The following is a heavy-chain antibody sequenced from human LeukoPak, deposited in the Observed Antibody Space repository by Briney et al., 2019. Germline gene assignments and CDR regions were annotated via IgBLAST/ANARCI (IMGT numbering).Heavy chain of an antibody. CDR3: GRGENRRLTVTFLPWSPAHKGRDV. Sequence: PGGSLRLSCAASGLTFSSYSMNWVRQAPGKGLEWVSSISSSSSYIYYADSVKGRFTISRDNAKNSLYLQMNSLRAEDTAVYYCGRGENRRLTVTFLPWSPAHKGRDVGGKGT. D-gene: IGHD4-17*01. CDR2: ISSSSSYI. J-gene: IGHJ6*04. CDR1: GLTFSSYS. V-gene: IGHV3-21*01.